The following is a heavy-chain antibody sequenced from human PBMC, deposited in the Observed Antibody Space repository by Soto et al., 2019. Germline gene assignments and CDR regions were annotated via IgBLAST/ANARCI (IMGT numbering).Heavy chain of an antibody. J-gene: IGHJ5*02. CDR3: AKDYYGSGAINWFDP. V-gene: IGHV3-23*01. D-gene: IGHD3-10*01. Sequence: EVQLLESGGGLGQPGGSLRLSCAASGFTFSSYAMSWVRQAPGKGLEWVSAISGSGGSTYYADSVKGRFTISRDNSKNTLYLQMNSLRAEDTAVYYCAKDYYGSGAINWFDPWGQGTLVTVSS. CDR1: GFTFSSYA. CDR2: ISGSGGST.